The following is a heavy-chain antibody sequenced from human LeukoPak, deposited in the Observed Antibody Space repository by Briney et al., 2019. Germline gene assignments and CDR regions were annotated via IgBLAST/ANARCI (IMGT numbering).Heavy chain of an antibody. CDR2: IYYSGST. D-gene: IGHD6-13*01. Sequence: SETLSLTCTVSGGSISSSSYYWGWIRQPPGKGLEWIGSIYYSGSTYYNPSLKSRVTISVDTSKNQFSLKLSSVTAADTAVYYCARFLQQLARYYYYYMDVWGKGTTVTVSS. V-gene: IGHV4-39*01. J-gene: IGHJ6*03. CDR3: ARFLQQLARYYYYYMDV. CDR1: GGSISSSSYY.